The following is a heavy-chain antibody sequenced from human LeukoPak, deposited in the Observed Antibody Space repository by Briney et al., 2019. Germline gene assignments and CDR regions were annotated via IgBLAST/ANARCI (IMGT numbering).Heavy chain of an antibody. J-gene: IGHJ4*02. Sequence: GGSLRLSCAASGFTFDDYGMSWVRQAPGKGLEWVSGINWNGGSTGYADSVKGRFTISRDNAKNSLYLQMNSLRAEDTALYYCARDKDGYGDFPYFDYWGQGTLVTVSS. CDR3: ARDKDGYGDFPYFDY. V-gene: IGHV3-20*04. CDR2: INWNGGST. D-gene: IGHD4-17*01. CDR1: GFTFDDYG.